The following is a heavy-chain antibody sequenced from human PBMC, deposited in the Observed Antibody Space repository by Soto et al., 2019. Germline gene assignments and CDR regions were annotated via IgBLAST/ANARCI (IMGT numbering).Heavy chain of an antibody. J-gene: IGHJ6*03. D-gene: IGHD2-2*01. CDR2: ISSSSSAI. CDR1: GFSISGYA. CDR3: ARDLSRCSNFYYYMDV. V-gene: IGHV3-48*01. Sequence: EVQLVESGGGLVPPGGSLRLSCSASGFSISGYALNWVRQAPGKGPEWVSYISSSSSAIDYAGSVKGRFSISRDNGKNSLYLQMNSLGAEDTAVYYCARDLSRCSNFYYYMDVWGKGTTVTVSS.